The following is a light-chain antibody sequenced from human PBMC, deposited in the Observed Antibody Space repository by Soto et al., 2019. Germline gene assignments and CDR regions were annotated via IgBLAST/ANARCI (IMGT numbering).Light chain of an antibody. CDR2: DAS. CDR3: QQFNSYPAVT. Sequence: AIQLTQSPSSLSASVGDRVTITCRASQGISSALAWYQQKPGKAPKLLIYDASSLESGVPSRFSGSGSGTDFTLTISSLQPEDFATYYCQQFNSYPAVTFGGWTKVEIK. V-gene: IGKV1-13*02. J-gene: IGKJ4*01. CDR1: QGISSA.